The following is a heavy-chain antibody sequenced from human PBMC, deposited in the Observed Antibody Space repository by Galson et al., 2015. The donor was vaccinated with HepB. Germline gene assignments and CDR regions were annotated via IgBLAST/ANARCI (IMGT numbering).Heavy chain of an antibody. Sequence: SLRLSCAASGFAFDSHAMSWVRQAPGRGLEWISGITGKGDSTFYADSVKGRFTVSKDNSNNMLNLQMTSLRAEDAGLYFCAKGYGLFDSWGQGILVTVSS. CDR3: AKGYGLFDS. CDR2: ITGKGDST. V-gene: IGHV3-23*01. J-gene: IGHJ5*01. D-gene: IGHD5-18*01. CDR1: GFAFDSHA.